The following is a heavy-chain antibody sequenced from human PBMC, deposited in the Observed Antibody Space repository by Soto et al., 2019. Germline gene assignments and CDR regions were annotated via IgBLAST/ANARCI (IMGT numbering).Heavy chain of an antibody. V-gene: IGHV3-23*01. CDR2: ISGSGGST. D-gene: IGHD3-3*01. CDR3: AKASYFWSGRFRYYFDY. Sequence: GGSLRLSCAASGFTFSSYAMSWVRQAPGKGLEWVSAISGSGGSTYYADSVKGRFTISRDNSKNTLYLQMNSLRAEDTAVYYCAKASYFWSGRFRYYFDYWGQGTLVTVSS. CDR1: GFTFSSYA. J-gene: IGHJ4*02.